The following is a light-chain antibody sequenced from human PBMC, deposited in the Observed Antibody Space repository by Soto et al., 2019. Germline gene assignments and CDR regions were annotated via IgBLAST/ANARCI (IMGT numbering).Light chain of an antibody. V-gene: IGLV2-11*01. J-gene: IGLJ2*01. CDR2: DVT. Sequence: QSALTQPRSVSGSPGQSVTISCTGTSRDVGGYNFVSWYQQLPGQAPKLVIYDVTKRPSGVPDRFSGSKSGNTASLTISGLQAEDEADYYCQVWTSSGSLSFGGGTKLTVL. CDR1: SRDVGGYNF. CDR3: QVWTSSGSLS.